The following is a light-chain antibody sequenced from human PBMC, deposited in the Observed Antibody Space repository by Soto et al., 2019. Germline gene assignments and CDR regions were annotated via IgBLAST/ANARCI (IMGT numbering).Light chain of an antibody. Sequence: ESVLTQSPGTLSLSPGERATLSCRASQSVSGSYLVWYQHKPGQAPRLLIYGASNRATGIPDRFSGSGSGTDFTLTISSLQSEDFAEYHCQQYNNWPQTFGQGTKVDI. CDR2: GAS. V-gene: IGKV3-20*01. J-gene: IGKJ1*01. CDR1: QSVSGSY. CDR3: QQYNNWPQT.